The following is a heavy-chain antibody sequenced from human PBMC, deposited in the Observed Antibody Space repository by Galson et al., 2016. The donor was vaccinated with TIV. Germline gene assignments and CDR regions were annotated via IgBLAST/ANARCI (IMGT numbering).Heavy chain of an antibody. CDR2: LYYSESP. D-gene: IGHD4-17*01. V-gene: IGHV4-39*07. Sequence: LSLTCTVSGGSISTYSYYWGWIRQPPGKGLEWIGRLYYSESPHYNPSLKSRVTISVDTSKNHFSLKLSSVTAADTAVYYCARDKNDYGVDAFDIWGQGTMVIVSS. CDR1: GGSISTYSYY. J-gene: IGHJ3*02. CDR3: ARDKNDYGVDAFDI.